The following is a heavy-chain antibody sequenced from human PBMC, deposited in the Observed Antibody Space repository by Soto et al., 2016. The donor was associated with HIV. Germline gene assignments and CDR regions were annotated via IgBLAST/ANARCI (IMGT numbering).Heavy chain of an antibody. CDR2: IYSGGIT. V-gene: IGHV3-66*01. D-gene: IGHD3-10*01. J-gene: IGHJ6*02. Sequence: EVQLVESGGGLVQPGGSLRLSCAVSGFTVSINYMTWVRQAPGKGLEWVSVIYSGGITYYADSMKGRFTISRDNSKNTLYLQMNSLRAEDTAVYYCARDRRDYYGSGPAYTGMDVVGQGTTVTVSS. CDR1: GFTVSINY. CDR3: ARDRRDYYGSGPAYTGMDV.